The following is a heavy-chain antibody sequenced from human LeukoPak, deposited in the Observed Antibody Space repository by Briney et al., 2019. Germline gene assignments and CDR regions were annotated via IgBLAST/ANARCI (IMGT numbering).Heavy chain of an antibody. CDR3: ARDRAPGYSYGYGYDY. D-gene: IGHD5-18*01. V-gene: IGHV3-21*01. CDR1: GFTFSSYS. J-gene: IGHJ4*02. Sequence: GGPLRLSCAASGFTFSSYSMNWVRQAPGKGLEWVSSISSSSSYIYYADSVKGRFTISRDNAKNSLYLQMNSLRAEDTAVYYCARDRAPGYSYGYGYDYWGQGTLVTVSS. CDR2: ISSSSSYI.